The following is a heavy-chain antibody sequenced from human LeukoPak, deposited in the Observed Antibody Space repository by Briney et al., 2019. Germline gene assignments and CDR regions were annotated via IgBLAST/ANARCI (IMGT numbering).Heavy chain of an antibody. V-gene: IGHV4-4*07. Sequence: PSETLSLTCTVSGGSISSYYWSWIRQPAGKGLEWIGRIYTSGSTNYNPSLKSRVTMSVDTSTNQFSLKLSSVTAADTAVYYCARGLYYGSGMSYYYYMDVWGKGTTVTISS. J-gene: IGHJ6*03. CDR2: IYTSGST. CDR3: ARGLYYGSGMSYYYYMDV. CDR1: GGSISSYY. D-gene: IGHD3-10*01.